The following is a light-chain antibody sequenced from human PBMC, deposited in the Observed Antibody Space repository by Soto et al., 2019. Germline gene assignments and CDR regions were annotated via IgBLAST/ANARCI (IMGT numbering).Light chain of an antibody. CDR3: QQYGSSPPWT. Sequence: EVVVTQSPGTLSLSPGERATLSCRASQSVTSDYLAWYQQKPGQSPRLLMSGASSRATGIPDRFSGSGSGTDFTLTISRLEPEDFAVYYCQQYGSSPPWTFGQGTKVDIK. J-gene: IGKJ1*01. V-gene: IGKV3-20*01. CDR1: QSVTSDY. CDR2: GAS.